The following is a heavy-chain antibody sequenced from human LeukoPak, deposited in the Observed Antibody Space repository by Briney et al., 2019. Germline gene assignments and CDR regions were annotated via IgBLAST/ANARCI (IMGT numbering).Heavy chain of an antibody. CDR1: GFTFSSYG. J-gene: IGHJ4*02. CDR3: AKVPGALDSGY. D-gene: IGHD3-10*01. CDR2: ISYDGSNK. V-gene: IGHV3-30*18. Sequence: GGSLRLSCAASGFTFSSYGMHWVRQAPGKGLEWVAVISYDGSNKYYADSVKGRFTISRDNSKNTLYLQMNSLRAEDTAVYCCAKVPGALDSGYWGQGTLVTVSS.